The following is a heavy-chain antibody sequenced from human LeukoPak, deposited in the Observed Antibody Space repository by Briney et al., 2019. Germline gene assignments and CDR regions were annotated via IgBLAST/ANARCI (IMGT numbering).Heavy chain of an antibody. CDR2: ISYDGSNK. V-gene: IGHV3-30*18. J-gene: IGHJ6*02. Sequence: GGSLRLSCAASGFTFSSYGMHWVRQAPGKGLEWVAVISYDGSNKYYADSVKGRFTISRDNSKNTLYLQMNSLRAEDTAVYYCAKDILLWFGELSPTSGMDVWGQGTTVTVSS. CDR3: AKDILLWFGELSPTSGMDV. CDR1: GFTFSSYG. D-gene: IGHD3-10*01.